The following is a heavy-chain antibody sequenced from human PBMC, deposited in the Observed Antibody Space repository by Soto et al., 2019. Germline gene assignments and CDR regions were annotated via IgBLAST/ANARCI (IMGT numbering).Heavy chain of an antibody. CDR2: INHSGST. Sequence: QVQLQQWGAGLLKPSETLSLTCAVYGGSFSGYYWSWIRQPPGKGLEWIGEINHSGSTNYNPSLKSRVTISVDTSKNQFSLKLSSVTAADTAVYYCARGYGYSSSRKPVDYWGHGTLVTVSS. J-gene: IGHJ4*01. V-gene: IGHV4-34*01. CDR1: GGSFSGYY. CDR3: ARGYGYSSSRKPVDY. D-gene: IGHD6-13*01.